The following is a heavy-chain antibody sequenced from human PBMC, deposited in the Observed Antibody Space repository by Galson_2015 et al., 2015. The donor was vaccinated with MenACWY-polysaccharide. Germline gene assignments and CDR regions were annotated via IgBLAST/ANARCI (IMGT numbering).Heavy chain of an antibody. D-gene: IGHD1-1*01. CDR2: INQYGSEK. CDR3: ARDGGRTIGTTQRGY. V-gene: IGHV3-7*01. Sequence: ASGFTFNDFWLSWVRQAPGKGLEWVANINQYGSEKYYVDSVKGRFTISRDNAKNSLYLQMNSLRAEDTAVYYCARDGGRTIGTTQRGYWGQGTLVTVSS. J-gene: IGHJ4*02. CDR1: GFTFNDFW.